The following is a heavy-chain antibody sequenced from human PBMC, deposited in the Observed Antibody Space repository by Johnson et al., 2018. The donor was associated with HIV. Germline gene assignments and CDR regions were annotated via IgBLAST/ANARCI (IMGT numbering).Heavy chain of an antibody. CDR2: IDIDGDT. V-gene: IGHV3-13*01. CDR1: GFTLNNYD. CDR3: AKARSLLDYGGFDAFDI. D-gene: IGHD4-23*01. Sequence: EVQLVESGGGVVQPGRSLRLSCAASGFTLNNYDMHWVRQDIGKGLEWVSEIDIDGDTYYPDSVKGRFTASRDNSKNTLYLQMNSLRPEDTAVYYCAKARSLLDYGGFDAFDIWGQGTLVIVSS. J-gene: IGHJ3*02.